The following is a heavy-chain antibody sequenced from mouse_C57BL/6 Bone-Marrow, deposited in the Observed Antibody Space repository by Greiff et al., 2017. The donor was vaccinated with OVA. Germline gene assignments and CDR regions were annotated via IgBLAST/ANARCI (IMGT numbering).Heavy chain of an antibody. CDR3: AREDYGSSFYFDY. CDR2: IDPSDSYT. J-gene: IGHJ2*01. Sequence: QVQLQQSGAELVRPGTSVKLSCKASGYTFTSYWMHWVKQRPGQGLEWIGVIDPSDSYTNYNQKFKGKATLTVDTSSSTAYMQLSSLTSEDSAVYYCAREDYGSSFYFDYWGQGTTLTVSS. CDR1: GYTFTSYW. V-gene: IGHV1-59*01. D-gene: IGHD1-1*01.